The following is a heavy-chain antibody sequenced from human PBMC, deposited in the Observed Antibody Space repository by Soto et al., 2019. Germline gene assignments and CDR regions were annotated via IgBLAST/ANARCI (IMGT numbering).Heavy chain of an antibody. D-gene: IGHD3-10*01. CDR1: GYTFTGYY. CDR2: INPNSGGT. J-gene: IGHJ1*01. V-gene: IGHV1-2*02. CDR3: ARDFETYYYGSGSYYS. Sequence: GASVEVSCKASGYTFTGYYIHWVRQAPGEGLEWMGWINPNSGGTNYAQKFQGRVTMTRDTSISTAYMELSRLRSDDTAVYYCARDFETYYYGSGSYYSWGQGTLVTVSS.